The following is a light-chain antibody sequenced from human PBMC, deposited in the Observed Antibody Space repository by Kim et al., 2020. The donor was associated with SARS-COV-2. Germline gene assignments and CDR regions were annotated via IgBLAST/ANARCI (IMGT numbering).Light chain of an antibody. Sequence: EIVLTQSPGPLSLSPGERATLSCTASQTVRRNYLAWFQQKPGQAPRLLIYGASSRATGIPDRFSGSGSGTDFTLTISRLEPEDFAVYFCQQYSNSPETFGQGTKLEI. CDR2: GAS. CDR1: QTVRRNY. J-gene: IGKJ2*01. CDR3: QQYSNSPET. V-gene: IGKV3-20*01.